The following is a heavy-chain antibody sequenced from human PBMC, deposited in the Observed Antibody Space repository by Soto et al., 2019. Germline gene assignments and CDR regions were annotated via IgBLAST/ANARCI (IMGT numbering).Heavy chain of an antibody. CDR3: ARAGFERLYFDQ. D-gene: IGHD1-1*01. Sequence: EVQLVESGGDLIQPGGSLRLSYAASGFTVTNSYMAWVRQAPGKGLEWVSVVYTSGRTYHADSVKGRFTVSRDISTNMFFLQMNKLSAEDMATYYCARAGFERLYFDQWGRGTLVTVSS. CDR2: VYTSGRT. J-gene: IGHJ4*02. CDR1: GFTVTNSY. V-gene: IGHV3-53*01.